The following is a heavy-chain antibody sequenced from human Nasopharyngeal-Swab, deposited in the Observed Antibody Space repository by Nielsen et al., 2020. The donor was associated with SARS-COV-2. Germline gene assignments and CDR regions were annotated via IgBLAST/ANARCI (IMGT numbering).Heavy chain of an antibody. V-gene: IGHV4-34*01. D-gene: IGHD3-10*01. CDR3: ARGANYYGSGSYYRLRPKAFDI. J-gene: IGHJ3*02. CDR2: INHSGST. Sequence: RQAPGKGLEWIGEINHSGSTNYNPPLKSRVTISVDTSKNQFSLKLSSVTAADTAVYYCARGANYYGSGSYYRLRPKAFDIWGQGTMVTVSS.